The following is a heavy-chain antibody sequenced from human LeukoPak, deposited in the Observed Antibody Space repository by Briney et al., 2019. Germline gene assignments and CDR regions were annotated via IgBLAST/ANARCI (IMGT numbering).Heavy chain of an antibody. Sequence: PPQTLSLTCTVSGASISTYYWSWIRQPPGKGLEWIGYIYHSGSTNYSPSLKSRVTISIDTSKNQFSLKLSSVTAADTAVYYCVRDQGTWWFDPGGQGTLVTVSS. D-gene: IGHD1-1*01. V-gene: IGHV4-59*01. CDR3: VRDQGTWWFDP. CDR2: IYHSGST. J-gene: IGHJ5*02. CDR1: GASISTYY.